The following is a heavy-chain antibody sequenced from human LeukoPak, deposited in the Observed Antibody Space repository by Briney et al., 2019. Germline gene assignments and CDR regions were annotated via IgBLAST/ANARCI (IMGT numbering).Heavy chain of an antibody. CDR1: GYTFTGYY. J-gene: IGHJ3*02. CDR3: ASLDYCIGDCYPSTDAFNI. D-gene: IGHD2-21*02. V-gene: IGHV1-2*06. CDR2: VNPKTVGT. Sequence: ASVKVSCKASGYTFTGYYIHWVRQAPGQGPEWMGRVNPKTVGTNYAQKFQGGVTMTRDTSISTAYMELSRLRSDDTAVYYCASLDYCIGDCYPSTDAFNIWGQGTMVTVSS.